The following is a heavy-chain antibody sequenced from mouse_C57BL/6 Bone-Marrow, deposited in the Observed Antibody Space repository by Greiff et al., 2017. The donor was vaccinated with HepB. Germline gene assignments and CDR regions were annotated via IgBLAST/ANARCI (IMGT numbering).Heavy chain of an antibody. D-gene: IGHD2-1*01. CDR3: ARVYYYWYFDV. V-gene: IGHV5-4*03. CDR2: ISDGGSYT. Sequence: DVKLVESGGGLVKPGGSLKLSCAASGFTFSSYAMSWVRQTPEKRLEWVATISDGGSYTYYPDNVKGRFTISRDNAKNTLYLQMSHLKSEDTAMYDCARVYYYWYFDVWGTGTTVTVSS. CDR1: GFTFSSYA. J-gene: IGHJ1*03.